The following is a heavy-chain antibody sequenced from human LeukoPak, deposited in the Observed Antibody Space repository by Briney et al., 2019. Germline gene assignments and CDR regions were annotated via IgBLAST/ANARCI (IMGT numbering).Heavy chain of an antibody. D-gene: IGHD6-13*01. CDR1: GGSISSYY. V-gene: IGHV4-59*01. CDR2: IYYSGST. J-gene: IGHJ2*01. CDR3: ARVYYSSSYDYWYFDL. Sequence: SETLSLTCTVSGGSISSYYWSWIRQPPGKGLEWIGYIYYSGSTNYNPSLKSRVTISVDTSKNQFSLKLSSVTAADTAVYYCARVYYSSSYDYWYFDLWGRGTLGTVSS.